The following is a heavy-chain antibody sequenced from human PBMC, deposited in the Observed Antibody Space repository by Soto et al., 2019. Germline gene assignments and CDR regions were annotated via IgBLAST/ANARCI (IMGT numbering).Heavy chain of an antibody. V-gene: IGHV1-46*01. CDR1: GYTFTSYA. J-gene: IGHJ6*02. CDR2: INPSGGST. CDR3: ARGASIAARRLHYYYGMDV. Sequence: ASVKVSCKASGYTFTSYAMHCVRQAPGQGLEWMGIINPSGGSTSYAQKFQGRVTMTRDTSTSTVYMELSSLRSEDTAVYYCARGASIAARRLHYYYGMDVWGQGTTVTVSS. D-gene: IGHD6-6*01.